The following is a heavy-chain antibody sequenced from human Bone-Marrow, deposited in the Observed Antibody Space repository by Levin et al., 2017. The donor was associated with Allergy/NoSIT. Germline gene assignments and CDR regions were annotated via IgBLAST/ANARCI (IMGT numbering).Heavy chain of an antibody. CDR3: ARVRRFEDAFDI. Sequence: GGSLRLSCAASGFTFSSYAMHWVRQAPGKGLEWVAVISYDGSNKYYADSVKGRFTISRDNSKNTLYLQMNSLRAEDTAVYYCARVRRFEDAFDIWGQGTMVTVSS. D-gene: IGHD3-3*01. V-gene: IGHV3-30-3*01. CDR2: ISYDGSNK. J-gene: IGHJ3*02. CDR1: GFTFSSYA.